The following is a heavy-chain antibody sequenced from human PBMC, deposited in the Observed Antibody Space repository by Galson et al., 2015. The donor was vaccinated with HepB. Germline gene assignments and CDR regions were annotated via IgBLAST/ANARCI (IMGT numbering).Heavy chain of an antibody. CDR3: ARGREDYYDSSGYRTVGAFDI. Sequence: SVKVSCKASGYTFTSYYIYWVRQAPGQGLEWMGRITPNSGGTKYAQKFQGRVTMTRDTSISTAYMELRRLRSDDSAVYYCARGREDYYDSSGYRTVGAFDIWGQGTMVTVSS. D-gene: IGHD3-22*01. CDR2: ITPNSGGT. CDR1: GYTFTSYY. V-gene: IGHV1-2*06. J-gene: IGHJ3*02.